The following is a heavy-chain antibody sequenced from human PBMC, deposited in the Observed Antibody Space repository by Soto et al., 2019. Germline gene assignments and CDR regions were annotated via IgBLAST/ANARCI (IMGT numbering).Heavy chain of an antibody. CDR2: ISSGSSDT. V-gene: IGHV3-21*01. J-gene: IGHJ4*02. CDR3: ARVAY. CDR1: GFTFSRVS. Sequence: GGSLRLSCEASGFTFSRVSINWVRQVPGKGLEWVASISSGSSDTWYADSVKGRFIISRDNAQNSLFLQMNTLRPEDTAMYYCARVAYWGPGTQVTVCS.